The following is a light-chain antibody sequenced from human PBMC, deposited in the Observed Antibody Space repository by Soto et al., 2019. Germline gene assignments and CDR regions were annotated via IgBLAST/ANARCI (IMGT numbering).Light chain of an antibody. J-gene: IGKJ4*01. Sequence: DIVLTQSPGTLSLSPGERCTLSRRASQSISSSYLAWFQQKPGQSPRLLIYGASSRPTGIPDRFSGSGSGTDFTLAISRLEPEDFALYYCQQYGSSPFTFGGGTKVDIK. V-gene: IGKV3-20*01. CDR2: GAS. CDR1: QSISSSY. CDR3: QQYGSSPFT.